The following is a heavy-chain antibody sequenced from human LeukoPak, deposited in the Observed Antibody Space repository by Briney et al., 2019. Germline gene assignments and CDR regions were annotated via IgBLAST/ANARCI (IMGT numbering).Heavy chain of an antibody. J-gene: IGHJ3*02. V-gene: IGHV4-59*01. D-gene: IGHD3-16*02. CDR1: GGSISSYY. Sequence: SETLSLTCTVSGGSISSYYWSWIRQPPGKGLEWIGYIYYSGSTNYNPSLKSRVTILVDTSKNQFSLKLSSVTAADTAVYYCARVSLVGGVIVTPAFDIWGQGTMVTVSS. CDR2: IYYSGST. CDR3: ARVSLVGGVIVTPAFDI.